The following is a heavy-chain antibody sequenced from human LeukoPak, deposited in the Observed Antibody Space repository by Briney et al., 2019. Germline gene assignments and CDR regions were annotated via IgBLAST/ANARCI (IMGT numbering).Heavy chain of an antibody. CDR3: ARGDYYDRRFDN. Sequence: GGSLRLSCSASGFTFSTSWMNWVRQAPGKGLEWVADIKQDGSEKYYVDSVKGRFTISRDNAKNSLYLHLSSLRAEDTAVYYCARGDYYDRRFDNWGQGTLVTVSS. CDR2: IKQDGSEK. J-gene: IGHJ4*02. CDR1: GFTFSTSW. D-gene: IGHD3-22*01. V-gene: IGHV3-7*02.